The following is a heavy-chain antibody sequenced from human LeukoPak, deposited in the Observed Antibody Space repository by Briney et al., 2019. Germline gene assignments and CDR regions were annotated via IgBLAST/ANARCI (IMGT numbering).Heavy chain of an antibody. CDR3: ARVDAEGSGVKYFDY. Sequence: ASVKVSCKASGYTFTNYYMHWVRQAPGQGREWMGIINPSGGSTSYAQKFQGIVTMTRDTSTSTVYMELGSLRSEDTAVYFCARVDAEGSGVKYFDYWGQGTLVTVSS. CDR2: INPSGGST. V-gene: IGHV1-46*01. CDR1: GYTFTNYY. J-gene: IGHJ4*02. D-gene: IGHD3-10*01.